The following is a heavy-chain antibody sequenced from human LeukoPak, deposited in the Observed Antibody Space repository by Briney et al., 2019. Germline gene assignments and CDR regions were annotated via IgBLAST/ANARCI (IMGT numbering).Heavy chain of an antibody. V-gene: IGHV4-39*01. CDR3: AKSRGYNYGSWDQYFDY. D-gene: IGHD5-18*01. Sequence: SGTLSLTCAVSGGSISSSNWWGWIRQPPGKGLEWIGSINYRGTTYYNPSLKSRVTISVDTSKNQFSLKLSSVTAADTAVYYCAKSRGYNYGSWDQYFDYWGQGTLVTVSS. CDR1: GGSISSSNW. J-gene: IGHJ4*02. CDR2: INYRGTT.